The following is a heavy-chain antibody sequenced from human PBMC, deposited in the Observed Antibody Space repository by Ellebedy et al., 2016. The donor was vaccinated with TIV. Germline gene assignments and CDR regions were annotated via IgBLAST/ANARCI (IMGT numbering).Heavy chain of an antibody. D-gene: IGHD6-13*01. V-gene: IGHV1-2*04. CDR1: GYTFTGYY. Sequence: AASVKVSCKASGYTFTGYYMHWLRQAAGQGLEWMGWINPNSGGTNYAQKFQGWVTMTRDTSISTAYIGLSRLRSDDTAVYYCARAQMKAADGTLGLGYWGQGTLVTVSS. J-gene: IGHJ4*02. CDR3: ARAQMKAADGTLGLGY. CDR2: INPNSGGT.